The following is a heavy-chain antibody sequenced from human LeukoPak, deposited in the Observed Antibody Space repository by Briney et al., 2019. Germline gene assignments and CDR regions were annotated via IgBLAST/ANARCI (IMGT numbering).Heavy chain of an antibody. J-gene: IGHJ4*02. CDR1: GFTFRSYS. V-gene: IGHV3-21*01. Sequence: GGSLRLSCAASGFTFRSYSMNWVRQAPGKRLEWLSSITSNGSHMYYADSVKGRFTISRDNAKSSLYLQMNSLSPEDTAVYYCASFMTTVTIPDYWGQGTLVTVSS. D-gene: IGHD4-17*01. CDR3: ASFMTTVTIPDY. CDR2: ITSNGSHM.